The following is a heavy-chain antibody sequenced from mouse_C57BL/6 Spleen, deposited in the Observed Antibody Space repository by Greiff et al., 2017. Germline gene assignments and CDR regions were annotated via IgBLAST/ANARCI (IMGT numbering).Heavy chain of an antibody. V-gene: IGHV1-54*01. Sequence: QVQLQQSGAELVRPGTSVKVSCKASGYAFTNYLIEWVKQRPGQGLEWIGVINPGSGGTNYNEKFKGKATLTADKSSSTAYMQLSSLTSEDSAVYVCARSYGSSYGFAYWGQGTLVTVSA. D-gene: IGHD1-1*01. CDR3: ARSYGSSYGFAY. CDR2: INPGSGGT. J-gene: IGHJ3*01. CDR1: GYAFTNYL.